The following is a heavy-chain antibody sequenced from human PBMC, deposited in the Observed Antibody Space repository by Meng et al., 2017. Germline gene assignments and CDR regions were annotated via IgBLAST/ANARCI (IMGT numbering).Heavy chain of an antibody. Sequence: VQVVRCCAEGKNPGAPVKVSCKPSGYNFPDYYIPWVRRAPGQGLEWMGRINPKSGDTHYAQKFQARVTMTGDTSISTAYMELSGLRSDDTAMYYCARDEDISAAGKLFGDYWGQGTLVTVSS. J-gene: IGHJ4*02. V-gene: IGHV1-2*06. CDR1: GYNFPDYY. CDR3: ARDEDISAAGKLFGDY. CDR2: INPKSGDT. D-gene: IGHD6-25*01.